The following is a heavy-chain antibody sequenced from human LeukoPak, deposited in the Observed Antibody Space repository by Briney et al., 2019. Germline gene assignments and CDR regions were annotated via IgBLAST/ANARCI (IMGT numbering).Heavy chain of an antibody. CDR2: IYYSGST. Sequence: SETLSLTCTVSGGSISSSSYYWGWIRQPPGKGLEWIGTIYYSGSTYYNPSLKSRVTISEDTSKNQFSLKLSSVTAADTAVYYCARPAFGSGSYSGFDYWGQGTLVTVSS. CDR3: ARPAFGSGSYSGFDY. D-gene: IGHD3-10*01. J-gene: IGHJ4*02. CDR1: GGSISSSSYY. V-gene: IGHV4-39*01.